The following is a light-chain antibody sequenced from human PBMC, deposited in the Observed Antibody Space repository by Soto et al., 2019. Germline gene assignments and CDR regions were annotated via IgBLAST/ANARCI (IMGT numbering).Light chain of an antibody. J-gene: IGLJ3*02. CDR1: SSNIGSNT. CDR2: SNN. Sequence: QPVLTQPPSASGTPGQRVPISCSGSSSNIGSNTVNWYQQLPGTAPKLLIYSNNRRPSGVPDRFSGSKSGTSASLAISGLQSEDEADYYCAAWDDSLNGPVFGGGTKVTVL. V-gene: IGLV1-44*01. CDR3: AAWDDSLNGPV.